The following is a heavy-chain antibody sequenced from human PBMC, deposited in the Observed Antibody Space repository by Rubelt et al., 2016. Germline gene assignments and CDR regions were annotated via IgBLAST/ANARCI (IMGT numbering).Heavy chain of an antibody. CDR1: GYSFTSYW. Sequence: EVQLVQSGAEVKKPGESLRISCQGSGYSFTSYWISWVRQMPGKGLEWMGRIDPSDSYTNYSPSFQGHVTNTADKAISTAYLQWSSLKASDTAMYYCAIYDFWSGYYLDYWGRGTLVTVSS. CDR2: IDPSDSYT. V-gene: IGHV5-10-1*01. CDR3: AIYDFWSGYYLDY. J-gene: IGHJ4*02. D-gene: IGHD3-3*01.